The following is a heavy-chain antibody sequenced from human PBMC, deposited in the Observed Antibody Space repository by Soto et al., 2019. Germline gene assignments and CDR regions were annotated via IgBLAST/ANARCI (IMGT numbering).Heavy chain of an antibody. V-gene: IGHV3-23*01. CDR2: ISGSGGST. J-gene: IGHJ5*02. CDR3: AKDPAYCSSTSCYGNWFDP. Sequence: GGSLRLSCVASGFTFSSYAMSWVRQAPGKGLEWVSAISGSGGSTYYADSVKGRFTISRDNSKNTLYLQMNSLRAEDTAVYYCAKDPAYCSSTSCYGNWFDPWGQGTLVTVSS. D-gene: IGHD2-2*01. CDR1: GFTFSSYA.